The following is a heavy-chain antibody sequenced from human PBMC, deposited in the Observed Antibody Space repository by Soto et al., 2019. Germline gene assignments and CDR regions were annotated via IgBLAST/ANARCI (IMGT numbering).Heavy chain of an antibody. Sequence: QVQLVQSGAEVKKPGSSVKVSCKASGGTFSSYTISWVRQAPGQGLEWMGRIIPILGTANYAQKFQGRVTITADKSTSTAYMELSSLRSEDTAVYYCARGGDLSYGMDVWGQGTTVTVSS. CDR2: IIPILGTA. CDR3: ARGGDLSYGMDV. D-gene: IGHD2-21*02. J-gene: IGHJ6*02. V-gene: IGHV1-69*08. CDR1: GGTFSSYT.